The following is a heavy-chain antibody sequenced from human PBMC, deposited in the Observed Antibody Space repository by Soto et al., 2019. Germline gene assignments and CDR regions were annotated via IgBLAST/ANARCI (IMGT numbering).Heavy chain of an antibody. CDR1: GASVSSYY. CDR3: ARAAYGSGSYSAPYYYYAMDV. Sequence: QVQLQESGPGLVKPSETLALTCTVSGASVSSYYWSWIRQPPGKGLEWLGYILYTGNTNYNPSLKSRVTMSVDTSKNQVSLKLSAVTAADTAVYFCARAAYGSGSYSAPYYYYAMDVWGQGTTVTVSS. V-gene: IGHV4-59*02. D-gene: IGHD3-10*01. J-gene: IGHJ6*02. CDR2: ILYTGNT.